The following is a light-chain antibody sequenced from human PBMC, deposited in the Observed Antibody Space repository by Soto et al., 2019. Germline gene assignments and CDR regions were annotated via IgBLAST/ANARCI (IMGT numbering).Light chain of an antibody. Sequence: LTNSPRAVSLSPREKATRSFRASQSVTSNYVAWYQQKPGQPPRLLIHGPSNRATGIPARFSGSGSGTEFTLTISGLQSEDSAIYFCQQYKSWPITFGQGSRLAI. CDR3: QQYKSWPIT. CDR2: GPS. J-gene: IGKJ5*01. V-gene: IGKV3D-15*01. CDR1: QSVTSN.